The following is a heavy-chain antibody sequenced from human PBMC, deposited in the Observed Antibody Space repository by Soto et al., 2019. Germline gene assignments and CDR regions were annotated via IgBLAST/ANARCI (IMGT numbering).Heavy chain of an antibody. CDR1: GFSFSNYW. V-gene: IGHV3-74*01. Sequence: EVQLVESGGGLVQPGGSPRLSCAASGFSFSNYWMHWVRQGPGKGLVWVSRINNDGSSTSYADSVKGRFTSSRDNAKNTLYLQMNSLRAEDTAVYYCASGSGWYSPDYWGQGTLVTVSS. CDR2: INNDGSST. D-gene: IGHD6-19*01. CDR3: ASGSGWYSPDY. J-gene: IGHJ4*02.